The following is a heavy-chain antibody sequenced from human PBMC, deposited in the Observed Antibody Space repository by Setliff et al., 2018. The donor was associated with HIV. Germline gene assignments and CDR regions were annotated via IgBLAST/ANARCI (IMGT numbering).Heavy chain of an antibody. J-gene: IGHJ3*02. CDR3: AREEETCSSDTCWKNAFDI. V-gene: IGHV1-18*01. Sequence: ASVKVSCKVSGDIFTKYGFSWVRQAPGQGPEWMGWVSAYNGRTDYAENFQGRLTMTIDTPTTTVYMELRSLRSDDTAVYYCAREEETCSSDTCWKNAFDIWGQGTMVTVSS. CDR1: GDIFTKYG. D-gene: IGHD2-2*01. CDR2: VSAYNGRT.